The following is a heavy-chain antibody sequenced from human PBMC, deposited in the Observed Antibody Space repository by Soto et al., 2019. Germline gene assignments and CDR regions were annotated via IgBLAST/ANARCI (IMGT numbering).Heavy chain of an antibody. CDR3: ARGIVVVVAATERDWFDP. CDR1: GGSFSGYY. CDR2: IHHSGST. V-gene: IGHV4-34*01. J-gene: IGHJ5*02. Sequence: QVQLQQWGAGLLKPSETLSLTCAVYGGSFSGYYWSWIRQPPGKGLEWIGEIHHSGSTNYNPSLKSRVTISVDTSKNQFSLKLSSVTAADTAVYYCARGIVVVVAATERDWFDPWGQGTLVTVSS. D-gene: IGHD2-15*01.